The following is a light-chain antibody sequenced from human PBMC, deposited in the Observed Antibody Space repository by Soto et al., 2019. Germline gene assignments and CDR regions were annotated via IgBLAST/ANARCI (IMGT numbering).Light chain of an antibody. J-gene: IGKJ5*01. CDR1: QIVSSN. CDR3: QQYYNWPPIT. V-gene: IGKV3-15*01. CDR2: GAS. Sequence: EIVMTQSPSTLSVSPLERATLSFMASQIVSSNLAWYQQKPGQAPRLLIYGASTRATGIPARSSGSGSGTEFTLTISSLQSEDFAVYYCQQYYNWPPITFGQGTRLEIK.